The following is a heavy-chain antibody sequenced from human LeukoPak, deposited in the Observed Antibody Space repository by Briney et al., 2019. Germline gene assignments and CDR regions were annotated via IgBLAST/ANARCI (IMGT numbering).Heavy chain of an antibody. CDR1: GGSFSGYY. CDR2: INHSGST. CDR3: ARSPAILYQLLFNY. Sequence: SETLSLTCAVYGGSFSGYYWSWIRQPPGKGLEWIGEINHSGSTNYNPSLKSRVTISVDTSKNQFSLKLSSVTAADTAVYYCARSPAILYQLLFNYWGQGTLVTVSS. V-gene: IGHV4-34*01. D-gene: IGHD2-2*01. J-gene: IGHJ4*02.